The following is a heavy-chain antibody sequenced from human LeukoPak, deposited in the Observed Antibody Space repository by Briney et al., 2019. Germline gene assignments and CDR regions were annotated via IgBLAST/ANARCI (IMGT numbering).Heavy chain of an antibody. CDR2: IKEDGSEE. Sequence: PGGSLRLSCVASGFTFSSSWMAWVRQAPGKGLEWVANIKEDGSEEYCVDSVKGRFTISRDNAKNSVFLQMMSLSAEDTAVYYCARGVYYFDYWGQGTLVTVSS. J-gene: IGHJ4*02. CDR3: ARGVYYFDY. V-gene: IGHV3-7*03. D-gene: IGHD3-16*01. CDR1: GFTFSSSW.